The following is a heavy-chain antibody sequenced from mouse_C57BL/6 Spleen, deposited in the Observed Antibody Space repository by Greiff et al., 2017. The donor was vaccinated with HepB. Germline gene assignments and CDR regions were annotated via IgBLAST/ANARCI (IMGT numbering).Heavy chain of an antibody. Sequence: EVKLVESGGDLVKPGGSLKLSCAASGFTFSSYGMSWVRQTPDKRLEWVATISSGGSYTYYPDSVKGRFTISRDNAKNTLYLQMSSLKSEDTAVYYCARHDGYDGYWYFDVWGTGTTVTVSS. CDR2: ISSGGSYT. V-gene: IGHV5-6*01. CDR1: GFTFSSYG. D-gene: IGHD2-2*01. J-gene: IGHJ1*03. CDR3: ARHDGYDGYWYFDV.